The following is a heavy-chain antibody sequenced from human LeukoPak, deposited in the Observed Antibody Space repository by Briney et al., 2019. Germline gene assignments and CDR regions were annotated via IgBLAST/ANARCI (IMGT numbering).Heavy chain of an antibody. Sequence: PSGTLSLTCAVSGGSISSSHWWSWVRQPPGKGLEWIGEINHSGSTNYNPSLKSRVTISVDTSKNQFSLKLSSVTAADTAVYYCARGLGAGYSYGPPVRGSRFDYWGQGTLVTVSS. D-gene: IGHD5-18*01. J-gene: IGHJ4*02. CDR3: ARGLGAGYSYGPPVRGSRFDY. CDR2: INHSGST. CDR1: GGSISSSHW. V-gene: IGHV4-4*02.